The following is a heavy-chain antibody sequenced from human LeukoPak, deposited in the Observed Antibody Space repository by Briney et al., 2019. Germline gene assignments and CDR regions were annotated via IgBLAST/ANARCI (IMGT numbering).Heavy chain of an antibody. CDR3: ARDQGYSGY. D-gene: IGHD5-12*01. V-gene: IGHV4-59*01. CDR2: IYYSGST. J-gene: IGHJ4*02. Sequence: SETLSLTCTVSGGSIGSYYWSWIRQPPGKGLEWIGYIYYSGSTNYNPSLKSRVTISVDTSKNQFSLKLSSVTAADTAVYYCARDQGYSGYWGQGTLVTVSS. CDR1: GGSIGSYY.